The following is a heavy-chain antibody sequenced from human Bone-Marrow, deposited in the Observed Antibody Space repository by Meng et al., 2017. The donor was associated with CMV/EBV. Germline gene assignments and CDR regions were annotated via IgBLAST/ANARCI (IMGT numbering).Heavy chain of an antibody. CDR1: GGSISSSSYY. V-gene: IGHV4-39*07. D-gene: IGHD2-21*01. J-gene: IGHJ6*02. Sequence: SETLSLTCTVSGGSISSSSYYWGWIRQPPGKGLEWIGELNQSGNTNYNPSLKSRATISLDTSRNQFSLEFTSVTAADTVVYYCARDYETPPTQGRRFSSFDVPVAIPPRRYGLDVWAQGTTATVSS. CDR3: ARDYETPPTQGRRFSSFDVPVAIPPRRYGLDV. CDR2: LNQSGNT.